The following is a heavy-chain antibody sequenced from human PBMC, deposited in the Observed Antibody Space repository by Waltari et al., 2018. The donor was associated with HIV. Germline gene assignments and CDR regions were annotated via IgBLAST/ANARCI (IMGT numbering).Heavy chain of an antibody. J-gene: IGHJ4*02. Sequence: QVQLQQWGAGLLKPSETLSLTCAVYGGSFSGYYWSWIRQPPGKGLEWIGEINHSGSTNDNPSLKSRVTISVDTSKNQFSLKLSSVTAADTAVYYCARGQLGQWLAKYYFDYWGQGTLVTVSS. CDR1: GGSFSGYY. D-gene: IGHD6-19*01. CDR3: ARGQLGQWLAKYYFDY. V-gene: IGHV4-34*01. CDR2: INHSGST.